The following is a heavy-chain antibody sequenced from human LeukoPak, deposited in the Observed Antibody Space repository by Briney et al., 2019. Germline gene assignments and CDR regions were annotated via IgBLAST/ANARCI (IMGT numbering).Heavy chain of an antibody. CDR1: GFTFSSYA. D-gene: IGHD2-2*01. Sequence: GGSLRLPCAASGFTFSSYAMHWVRQAPGKGLEWVAVISYDGSNKYYADSVKGRFTISRDNSKNTLYLQMNSLRAEDTAVYYCARVYCSSTSCYAPFDYWGQGTLVTVSS. CDR3: ARVYCSSTSCYAPFDY. J-gene: IGHJ4*02. CDR2: ISYDGSNK. V-gene: IGHV3-30*04.